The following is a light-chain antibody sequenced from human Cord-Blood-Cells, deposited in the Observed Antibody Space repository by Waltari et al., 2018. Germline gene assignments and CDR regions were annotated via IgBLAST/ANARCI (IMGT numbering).Light chain of an antibody. J-gene: IGKJ5*01. CDR2: WST. Sequence: DIVMTQSPDSLPVSLGETATITCRSSQSLLYSSNNKNYLACYQQKPGQPPKLVSYWSTIRESWVADRFSGSGSGTDFTLTISSLQAEDVAVYYCQQYYSTLPITFGQGTRLEIK. CDR1: QSLLYSSNNKNY. CDR3: QQYYSTLPIT. V-gene: IGKV4-1*01.